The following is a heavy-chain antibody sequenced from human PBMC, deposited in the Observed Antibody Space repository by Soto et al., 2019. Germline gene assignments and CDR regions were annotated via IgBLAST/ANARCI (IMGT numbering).Heavy chain of an antibody. D-gene: IGHD2-8*02. V-gene: IGHV6-1*01. Sequence: SQTLSLTCAISGDSVSSNSAAWNWIRQSPSRGLEWLGRTYYRSKLYNAYAVSVKSRITINPDTSKKQFSLTLNCVTPEDPAEYYCARAPTLYWYPDDAFYIWGQETMVTVSS. J-gene: IGHJ3*02. CDR1: GDSVSSNSAA. CDR2: TYYRSKLYN. CDR3: ARAPTLYWYPDDAFYI.